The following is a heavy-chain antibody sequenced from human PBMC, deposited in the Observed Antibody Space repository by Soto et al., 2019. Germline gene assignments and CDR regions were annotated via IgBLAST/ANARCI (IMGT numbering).Heavy chain of an antibody. Sequence: PSETLSLTCAVSGGSISSGGYYWSWIRQHPGKGLEWIGYIYYSGSTYYNPSLKSRVTISVDTSKNQFSLELSSVTAADTAVYYCARGYDSSGFYFDYWGQGTLVTVSS. J-gene: IGHJ4*02. D-gene: IGHD3-22*01. CDR1: GGSISSGGYY. CDR3: ARGYDSSGFYFDY. V-gene: IGHV4-31*11. CDR2: IYYSGST.